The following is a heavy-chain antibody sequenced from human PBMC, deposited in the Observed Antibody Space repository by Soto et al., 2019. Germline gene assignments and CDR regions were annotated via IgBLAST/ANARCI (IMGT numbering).Heavy chain of an antibody. CDR3: AKHSGIAAGGTANWFDP. V-gene: IGHV3-23*01. J-gene: IGHJ5*02. CDR1: GFTFSSYG. CDR2: ISGSGGST. Sequence: PGGSLRLSCAASGFTFSSYGMSWVRQAPGKGLEWVSGISGSGGSTYYADSAKGRFTISRDNSKNTLYVQMNSLRVEDTAVYYCAKHSGIAAGGTANWFDPWGQGTLVTVPS. D-gene: IGHD6-13*01.